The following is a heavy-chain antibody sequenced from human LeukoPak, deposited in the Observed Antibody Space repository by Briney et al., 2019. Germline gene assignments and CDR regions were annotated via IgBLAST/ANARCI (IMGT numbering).Heavy chain of an antibody. D-gene: IGHD5-12*01. V-gene: IGHV1-46*01. CDR1: GYTFTSYY. CDR2: INPSGGST. Sequence: ASVKVSCKASGYTFTSYYMHWVRQAPGQGLEWMGIINPSGGSTSYAQKFQGRVTMTRDTSTSTVYMELSSLRSEDTAVHYCARASVDIVATSTPKRTDWYFDLWGRGTLVTVSS. CDR3: ARASVDIVATSTPKRTDWYFDL. J-gene: IGHJ2*01.